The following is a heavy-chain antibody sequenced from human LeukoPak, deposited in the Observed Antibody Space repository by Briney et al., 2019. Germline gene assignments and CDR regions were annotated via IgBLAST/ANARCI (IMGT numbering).Heavy chain of an antibody. CDR1: GYTFTSYD. CDR2: MNPNSGNT. D-gene: IGHD2-15*01. Sequence: VASVKVSCKASGYTFTSYDINWVRQATGQGLEWMGWMNPNSGNTGYAQKFQGRVTMTRNTSIRTAYMELGSLRSEDTAVYYCARGRGGKQGYCSGGSCSGWFDPWGQGTLVTVSS. J-gene: IGHJ5*02. CDR3: ARGRGGKQGYCSGGSCSGWFDP. V-gene: IGHV1-8*01.